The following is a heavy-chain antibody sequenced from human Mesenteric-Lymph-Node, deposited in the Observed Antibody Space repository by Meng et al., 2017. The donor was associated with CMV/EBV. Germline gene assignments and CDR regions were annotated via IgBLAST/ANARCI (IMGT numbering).Heavy chain of an antibody. J-gene: IGHJ6*02. V-gene: IGHV4-34*01. CDR2: INHSGST. CDR3: ARGRYYGSGSYFDYYYGMDV. CDR1: GGSFSGYY. D-gene: IGHD3-10*01. Sequence: SETLSLTCAVYGGSFSGYYWSWIRQPPGKGLEWIGEINHSGSTNYNPSLKSRVTISVDTSKNQFSLKLSSVTAADTAVYYCARGRYYGSGSYFDYYYGMDVWGQGTTVTVSS.